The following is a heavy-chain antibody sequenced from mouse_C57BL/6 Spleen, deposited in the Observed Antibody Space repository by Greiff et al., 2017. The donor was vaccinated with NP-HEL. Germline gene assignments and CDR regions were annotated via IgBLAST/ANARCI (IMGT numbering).Heavy chain of an antibody. Sequence: EVKLQESVAELVRPGASVKLSCTASGFNIKNTYMHWVKQRPEQGLEWIGRIDPANGNTKYAPKFPGQTTLTTDTSSNTAYLQLSSLTSEDTAIYYCARENYYVAWFAYGGQGTLVTVSA. CDR2: IDPANGNT. D-gene: IGHD2-1*01. CDR1: GFNIKNTY. V-gene: IGHV14-3*01. CDR3: ARENYYVAWFAY. J-gene: IGHJ3*01.